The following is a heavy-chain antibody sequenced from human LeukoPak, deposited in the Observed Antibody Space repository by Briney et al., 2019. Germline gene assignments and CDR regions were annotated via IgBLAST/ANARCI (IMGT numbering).Heavy chain of an antibody. CDR1: GFTFSIYT. CDR2: ISSSNSFI. V-gene: IGHV3-21*01. CDR3: AREYEPGIAVAGIDY. D-gene: IGHD6-19*01. Sequence: GGSLRLSCAASGFTFSIYTMNWVRQAPGKGLEWVSSISSSNSFIYYADSVKGRFTISRDNAKNSLYLQMNSLRAEDTAVYYCAREYEPGIAVAGIDYWGQGTLSPSPQ. J-gene: IGHJ4*02.